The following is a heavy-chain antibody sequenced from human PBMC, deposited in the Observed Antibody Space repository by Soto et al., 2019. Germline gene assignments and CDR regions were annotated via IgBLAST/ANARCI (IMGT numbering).Heavy chain of an antibody. V-gene: IGHV4-30-2*01. Sequence: SETLSLTCAVSGGSISSGGYCLSWIRQPPGKGLEWIGYIYHSGSTYYNPSLKSRVTISVDRSKNQFSLKLSSVTAADTAVYYCAREDYGGNSNYFDYWGQGTLVTVSS. CDR3: AREDYGGNSNYFDY. D-gene: IGHD4-17*01. J-gene: IGHJ4*02. CDR2: IYHSGST. CDR1: GGSISSGGYC.